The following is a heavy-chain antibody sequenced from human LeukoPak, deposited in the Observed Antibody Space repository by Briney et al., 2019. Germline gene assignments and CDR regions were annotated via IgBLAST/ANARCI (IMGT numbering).Heavy chain of an antibody. CDR2: IYYSGST. Sequence: SETLSLTCTVSGGSISSYYWSWLRQPPGKGLEWIGYIYYSGSTNYNPSLKSRVTISVDTSKNQFSLKLSSVTAADTAVYYCARGGTMVRPLGYYMDVWGKGTTVTVSS. D-gene: IGHD3-10*01. V-gene: IGHV4-59*01. CDR1: GGSISSYY. J-gene: IGHJ6*03. CDR3: ARGGTMVRPLGYYMDV.